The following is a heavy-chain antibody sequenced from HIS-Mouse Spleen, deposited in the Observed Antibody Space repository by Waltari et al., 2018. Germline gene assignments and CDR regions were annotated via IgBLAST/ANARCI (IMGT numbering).Heavy chain of an antibody. V-gene: IGHV4-34*01. D-gene: IGHD2-8*01. CDR2: INHSGST. CDR3: ARVRNIVLMVYASRNWFDP. J-gene: IGHJ5*02. CDR1: GGSFSCYY. Sequence: QVQLQQWGAGLLKPSETLSLTCAVYGGSFSCYYSRWIRQPPAQGLEWIGEINHSGSTNYNPSLKSRVTISVDTSKNQFSLKLSSVTAADTAVYYCARVRNIVLMVYASRNWFDPWGQGTLVTVSS.